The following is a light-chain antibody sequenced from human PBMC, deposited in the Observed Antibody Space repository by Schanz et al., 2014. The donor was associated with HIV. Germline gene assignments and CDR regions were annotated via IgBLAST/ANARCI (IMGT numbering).Light chain of an antibody. CDR2: GAS. V-gene: IGKV3-20*01. CDR1: PRLSSSY. J-gene: IGKJ1*01. CDR3: QQYAVSSWT. Sequence: EIVLTQSPGSLSLSPGERATLSCGASPRLSSSYLAWYQQKRDQPPRLVIYGASTRATGIPARFSGSGSGTEFTLTISSLQPDDFATYYCQQYAVSSWTFGQGTRVQSK.